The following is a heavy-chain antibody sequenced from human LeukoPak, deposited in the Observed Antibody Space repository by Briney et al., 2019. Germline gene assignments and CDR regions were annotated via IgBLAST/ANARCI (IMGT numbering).Heavy chain of an antibody. J-gene: IGHJ5*02. Sequence: GSLRLSCAGSGINLNNYWMDLVRQISGKELVWVSRIYSDGSSTSYADSVKGRFTISRDSAKNTMYLQMNSLRPDDTAVYYCLLLWPRWAWGQGTLVTVSS. V-gene: IGHV3-74*01. CDR3: LLLWPRWA. CDR1: GINLNNYW. CDR2: IYSDGSST. D-gene: IGHD3-10*01.